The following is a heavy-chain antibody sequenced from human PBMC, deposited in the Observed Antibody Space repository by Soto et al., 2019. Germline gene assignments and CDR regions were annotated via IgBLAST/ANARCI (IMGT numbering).Heavy chain of an antibody. Sequence: GGSLRLSCATSGLTFSNYAMSWVRQAPGGGLEWVSSMSGSSSTTYYADSVRGRFTITRDRSKNTLYLQMSSLRAEDTALYYCAKNQERELPRVIDFWGQGTLVTVSS. J-gene: IGHJ4*02. CDR3: AKNQERELPRVIDF. D-gene: IGHD1-7*01. V-gene: IGHV3-23*01. CDR2: MSGSSSTT. CDR1: GLTFSNYA.